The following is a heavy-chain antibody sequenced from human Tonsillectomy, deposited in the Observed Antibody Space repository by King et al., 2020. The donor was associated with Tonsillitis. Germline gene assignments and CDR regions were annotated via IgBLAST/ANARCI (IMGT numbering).Heavy chain of an antibody. V-gene: IGHV1-18*01. J-gene: IGHJ3*01. D-gene: IGHD4-23*01. CDR2: ISAYNVNT. Sequence: QVQLVESGAEVKKPGASVKVSCKASGYTFTNYAIGWVRQAPGQGLEWMGWISAYNVNTNYAQKVQGRVTMTTDTSTNTAYMEQRSLRSDDTAVYYCAKGQRRYGGYSRAFEFWGQGTMVTVSS. CDR1: GYTFTNYA. CDR3: AKGQRRYGGYSRAFEF.